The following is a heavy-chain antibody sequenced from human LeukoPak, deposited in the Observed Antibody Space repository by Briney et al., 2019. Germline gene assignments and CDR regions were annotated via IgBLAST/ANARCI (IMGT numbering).Heavy chain of an antibody. V-gene: IGHV4-31*03. J-gene: IGHJ4*02. D-gene: IGHD5-24*01. CDR1: DGSIRSGDYY. CDR2: ISYSGIT. Sequence: SETLSLTCTVPDGSIRSGDYYWSWIRQHPGKGLEWIGYISYSGITYSNPSLKSRVTMSVGTSKRQFSLRLNSVTPADTAVYYCARDRGLKYGYSFLDSWGQGALVTVSS. CDR3: ARDRGLKYGYSFLDS.